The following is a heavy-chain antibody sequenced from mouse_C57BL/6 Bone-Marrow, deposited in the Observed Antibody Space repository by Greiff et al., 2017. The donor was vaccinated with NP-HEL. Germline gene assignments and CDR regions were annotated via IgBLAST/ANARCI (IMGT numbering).Heavy chain of an antibody. CDR3: ARCDYDVFDY. V-gene: IGHV1-63*01. J-gene: IGHJ2*01. CDR2: IYPGGGYT. D-gene: IGHD2-4*01. CDR1: GYTFTNYW. Sequence: VQLQQSGAELVRPGTSVKMSCKASGYTFTNYWIGWAKQRPGHGLEWIGDIYPGGGYTNYNEKFKGKATLTADKSSSTAYMQFSSLTSEDFAIYYCARCDYDVFDYWGQGTTLTVSS.